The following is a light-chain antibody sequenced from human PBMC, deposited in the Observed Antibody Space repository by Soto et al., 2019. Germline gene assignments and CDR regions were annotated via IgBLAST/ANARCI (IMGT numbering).Light chain of an antibody. CDR1: QSVSSY. J-gene: IGKJ5*01. CDR3: QQYYDWPIT. CDR2: DAF. Sequence: EIVLTQSPGTLSLSPGERATLSCRASQSVSSYLAWYQQKPGQAPRLLIYDAFTRATGIPARFSGSGSGTEFTLTISSLQSEDFAVYYCQQYYDWPITFGQGTRLEIK. V-gene: IGKV3-15*01.